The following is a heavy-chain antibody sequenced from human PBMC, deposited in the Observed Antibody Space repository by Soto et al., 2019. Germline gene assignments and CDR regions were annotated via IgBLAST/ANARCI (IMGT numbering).Heavy chain of an antibody. J-gene: IGHJ1*01. V-gene: IGHV3-23*01. CDR1: GLTFSNYG. Sequence: EVQLLESGGGLVQPGGSLRLSCAASGLTFSNYGMTWVRQAPGKGLEWVSAISGSGDTYNVDSLKGRFSISRDNSKSTLFLQMNSLRAEDTAFYYCATYGGDSGGFAYFKHWGQGTLVTVSS. CDR2: ISGSGDT. CDR3: ATYGGDSGGFAYFKH. D-gene: IGHD2-21*02.